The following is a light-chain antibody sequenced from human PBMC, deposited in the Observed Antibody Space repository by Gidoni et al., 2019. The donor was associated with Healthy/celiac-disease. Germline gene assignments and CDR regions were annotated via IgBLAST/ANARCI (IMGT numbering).Light chain of an antibody. Sequence: DIVLTQSPGTLSLSPGERATLSCRASQSVSSSYLAWYQQKPGQAPRLLIYGASSRATGIPDRFSGSGSGTDFTLTISRLEPEDCAVYYCQQYGSSPRLTFGGGTKVEIK. CDR2: GAS. CDR3: QQYGSSPRLT. J-gene: IGKJ4*01. V-gene: IGKV3-20*01. CDR1: QSVSSSY.